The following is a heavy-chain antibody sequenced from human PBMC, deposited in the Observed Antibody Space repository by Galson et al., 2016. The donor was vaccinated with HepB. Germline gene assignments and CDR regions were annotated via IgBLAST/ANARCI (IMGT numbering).Heavy chain of an antibody. V-gene: IGHV1-2*02. CDR3: ARVGTSGWSS. Sequence: SVKVSCKASGYTFTEYFLHWVRQAPGQGPEWMGWIDPSSGDTNSATRFHDRAVMTRDTSISIAYMELSSLISDDTAVYYCARVGTSGWSSWGQGTLVTVSS. D-gene: IGHD6-19*01. J-gene: IGHJ5*02. CDR2: IDPSSGDT. CDR1: GYTFTEYF.